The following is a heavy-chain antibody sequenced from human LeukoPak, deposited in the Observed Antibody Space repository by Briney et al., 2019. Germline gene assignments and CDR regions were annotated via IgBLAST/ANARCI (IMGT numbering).Heavy chain of an antibody. D-gene: IGHD3-10*01. Sequence: GGSLRLSCAASGLSFSNYAMSWVRQAPGKGLEWVSGISGGDGSSTYYADSVKGRFTISRDYSNNTLYLQMNSLRAEDTAVYYCAKDSRIVRGVVIAYPWFDPWGQGTLVTVSS. V-gene: IGHV3-23*01. CDR3: AKDSRIVRGVVIAYPWFDP. CDR1: GLSFSNYA. J-gene: IGHJ5*02. CDR2: ISGGDGSST.